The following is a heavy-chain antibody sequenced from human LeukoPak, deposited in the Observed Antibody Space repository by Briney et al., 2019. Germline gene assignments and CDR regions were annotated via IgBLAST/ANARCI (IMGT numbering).Heavy chain of an antibody. CDR1: GFTFSSYA. J-gene: IGHJ4*02. V-gene: IGHV3-48*02. CDR3: ARGGSRGTGPDY. CDR2: ISGSSSTI. Sequence: GGSLRLSCAASGFTFSSYAMSWVRQAPGKGLEWVSAISGSSSTIYYADSVKGRFTISRDNAKNSLYLQMNSLRDEDTAVYYCARGGSRGTGPDYWGQGTLVTVSS. D-gene: IGHD2-15*01.